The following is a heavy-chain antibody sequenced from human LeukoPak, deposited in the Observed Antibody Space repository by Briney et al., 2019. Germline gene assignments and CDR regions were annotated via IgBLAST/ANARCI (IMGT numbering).Heavy chain of an antibody. J-gene: IGHJ4*02. Sequence: GGSLRLSCAASGFTFSNYAIHWVRQAPGKGLEWVSVISFDGTYKYYADSVKGRFTISRDNSKNTLYLQMNSLRAEDTAVYYCAKMGLDYYASSGYYGYFDYWGQGTLVTVSS. CDR3: AKMGLDYYASSGYYGYFDY. D-gene: IGHD3-22*01. CDR2: ISFDGTYK. V-gene: IGHV3-30*04. CDR1: GFTFSNYA.